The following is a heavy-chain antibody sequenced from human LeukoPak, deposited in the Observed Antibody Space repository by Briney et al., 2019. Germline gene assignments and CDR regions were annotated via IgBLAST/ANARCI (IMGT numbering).Heavy chain of an antibody. V-gene: IGHV1-69*01. J-gene: IGHJ6*04. CDR3: ARGVPGGATIHYYYGMDV. CDR2: IIPIFGTA. CDR1: GGTFSSYA. Sequence: SVNVSCKASGGTFSSYAISWLRQAPGQGVEWMGGIIPIFGTANYAQKFQGRVTITADESTSTAYMELSSLRSEDTAVYYCARGVPGGATIHYYYGMDVWGKGTTVTVSS. D-gene: IGHD5-12*01.